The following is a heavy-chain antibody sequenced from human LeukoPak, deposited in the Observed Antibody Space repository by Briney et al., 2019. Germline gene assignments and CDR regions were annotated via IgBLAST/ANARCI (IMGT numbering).Heavy chain of an antibody. V-gene: IGHV3-23*01. CDR3: AAGSGLDY. Sequence: GGSLRLSCAASGFTFSSYAMSWVRQAPGKGLEWVSVISGSGGSTYYADSVKGHFTISRDNSKNTLYLQMDSLRAEDTAVYYCAAGSGLDYWGQGTLVTVFS. CDR1: GFTFSSYA. J-gene: IGHJ4*02. D-gene: IGHD3-10*01. CDR2: ISGSGGST.